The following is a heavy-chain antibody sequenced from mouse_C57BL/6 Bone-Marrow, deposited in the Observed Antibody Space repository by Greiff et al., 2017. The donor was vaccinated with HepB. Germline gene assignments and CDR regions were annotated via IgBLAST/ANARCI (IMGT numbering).Heavy chain of an antibody. V-gene: IGHV3-6*01. Sequence: EVQLQESGPGLVKPSQSLSLTCSVTGYSITSGYYWNWIRQFPGNKLEWMGYISYDGSNNYNPSLKNRISITRDTSKNQFFLKLNSVTTEDTATYYCASATGPYYFDYWGQGTTLTVSS. J-gene: IGHJ2*01. D-gene: IGHD4-1*02. CDR3: ASATGPYYFDY. CDR1: GYSITSGYY. CDR2: ISYDGSN.